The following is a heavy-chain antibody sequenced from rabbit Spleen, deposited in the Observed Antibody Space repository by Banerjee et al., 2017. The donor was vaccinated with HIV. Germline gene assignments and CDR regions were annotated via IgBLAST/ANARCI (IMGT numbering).Heavy chain of an antibody. V-gene: IGHV1S40*01. CDR2: IAGSSSGFS. CDR3: ARDTGSSFSSYGIDL. CDR1: GFSLSSSDY. Sequence: QSLEESGGDLVKNGASLTRTCTASGFSLSSSDYMSWVSQDPGKGLEWIACIAGSSSGFSYSATWAKGRFTCSKSSSTTVTLQMTSLTVADTATYFCARDTGSSFSSYGIDLWAQGPWSPSL. J-gene: IGHJ6*01. D-gene: IGHD8-1*01.